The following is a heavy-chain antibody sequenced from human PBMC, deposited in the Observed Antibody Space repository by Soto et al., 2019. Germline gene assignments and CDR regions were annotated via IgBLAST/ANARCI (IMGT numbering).Heavy chain of an antibody. D-gene: IGHD3-22*01. J-gene: IGHJ5*02. CDR2: IYYSGST. CDR3: ARHFYDSSGYYVRWFDP. CDR1: GGSISSSSYY. Sequence: PSETLSLTCTVSGGSISSSSYYWGWIRQPPGMGLEWIGSIYYSGSTYYNPSLKSRVTISVDTSKNQFSLKLSSVTAADTAVYYCARHFYDSSGYYVRWFDPWGQGTVVTVSS. V-gene: IGHV4-39*01.